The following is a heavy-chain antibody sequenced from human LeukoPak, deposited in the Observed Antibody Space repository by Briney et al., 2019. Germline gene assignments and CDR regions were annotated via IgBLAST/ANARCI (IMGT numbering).Heavy chain of an antibody. J-gene: IGHJ6*03. V-gene: IGHV3-15*01. D-gene: IGHD1-14*01. CDR2: IKSKTDGGTT. CDR1: GFTFSNAW. Sequence: PGGSLRLSCAASGFTFSNAWMSWVRQAPGKGLEWVGRIKSKTDGGTTDYAAPVKGRFTISRDDSKNTLYLQMNSLKTEDTAVYYCARDRGNQRGYYYYYMDVWGKGTTVTVSS. CDR3: ARDRGNQRGYYYYYMDV.